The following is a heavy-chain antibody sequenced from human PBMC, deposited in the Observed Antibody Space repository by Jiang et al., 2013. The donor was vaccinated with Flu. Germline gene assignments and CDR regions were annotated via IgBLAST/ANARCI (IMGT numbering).Heavy chain of an antibody. Sequence: GWIRQPPGKALEWLALIYWDDDKRYSPSLKSRLTITKDTSKNQVVLTMTNMDPVDTATYYCAHTPTYYDYVWGSYRRGAMGALAYFDYWGQGTLVTVSS. D-gene: IGHD3-16*02. J-gene: IGHJ4*02. CDR2: IYWDDDK. V-gene: IGHV2-5*02. CDR3: AHTPTYYDYVWGSYRRGAMGALAYFDY.